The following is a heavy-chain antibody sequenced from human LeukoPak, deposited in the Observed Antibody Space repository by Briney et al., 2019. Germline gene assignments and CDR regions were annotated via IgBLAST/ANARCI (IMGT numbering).Heavy chain of an antibody. Sequence: GESLKISCKGSGYSFTSYWIGWVRQMPGKGLGWMGIIYPGDSDTRYSPSFQGQVTISADKSISTPYLQWSSLKASDTAMYYCARLDMQRWLQPLAFDYWGQGTLVTVSS. J-gene: IGHJ4*02. CDR2: IYPGDSDT. D-gene: IGHD5-24*01. CDR3: ARLDMQRWLQPLAFDY. CDR1: GYSFTSYW. V-gene: IGHV5-51*01.